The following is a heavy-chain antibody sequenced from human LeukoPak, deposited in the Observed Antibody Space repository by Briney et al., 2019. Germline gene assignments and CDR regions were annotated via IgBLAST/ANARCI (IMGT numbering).Heavy chain of an antibody. D-gene: IGHD1-7*01. Sequence: GASLRLSCAAPGFTFSSYAMSWVRQAPGKGLEWVSAISGSGGSTYYADSVKGRFTISRDNSKNTLYLQMNSLRAEDTAVYYCAKWYNWNYAGMDVWGQGTTVTVSS. J-gene: IGHJ6*02. V-gene: IGHV3-23*01. CDR2: ISGSGGST. CDR1: GFTFSSYA. CDR3: AKWYNWNYAGMDV.